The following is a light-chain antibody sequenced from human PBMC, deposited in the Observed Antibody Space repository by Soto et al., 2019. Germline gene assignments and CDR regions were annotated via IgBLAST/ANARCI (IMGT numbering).Light chain of an antibody. J-gene: IGKJ1*01. Sequence: EIVLTQSPGTLSLSPVERATLSCRASQSVSSSYLAWYQQKPGQPPRLLIYGASSRATGIPDRFSGSGSGTDFTLTISRLEPEDFAVFYCHQYGTSPATFGQGTKVDIK. CDR2: GAS. V-gene: IGKV3-20*01. CDR3: HQYGTSPAT. CDR1: QSVSSSY.